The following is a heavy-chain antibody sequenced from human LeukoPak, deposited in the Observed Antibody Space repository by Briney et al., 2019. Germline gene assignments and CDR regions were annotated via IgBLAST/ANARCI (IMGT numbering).Heavy chain of an antibody. D-gene: IGHD5-18*01. CDR1: GFTLSSYW. Sequence: PGGSLRLSCAASGFTLSSYWMHWARQAPGKGLVWVSRINSDGSSTSYADSVKGRFTISRDNAKNTLYLQMNSLRAEDTAVYYCARGKRGYSYGFGYWGQGTLVTVSS. J-gene: IGHJ4*02. CDR2: INSDGSST. V-gene: IGHV3-74*01. CDR3: ARGKRGYSYGFGY.